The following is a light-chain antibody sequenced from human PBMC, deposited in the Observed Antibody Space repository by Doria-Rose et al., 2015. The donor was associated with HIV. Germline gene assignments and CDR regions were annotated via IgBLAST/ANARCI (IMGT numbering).Light chain of an antibody. V-gene: IGKV3-20*01. J-gene: IGKJ5*01. Sequence: EIVLTQSPGTLSLSPGERATLSCRASQRVKSSYLAWYQQKPGQAPRLLIYDASTSATGIPDRFRGSGSGTDFTLTISRLEPEDVAVYYCQQYGTSRGTFGQGTRLEIK. CDR1: QRVKSSY. CDR2: DAS. CDR3: QQYGTSRGT.